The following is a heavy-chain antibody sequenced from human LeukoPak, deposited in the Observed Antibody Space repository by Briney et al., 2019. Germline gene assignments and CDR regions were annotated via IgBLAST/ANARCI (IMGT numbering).Heavy chain of an antibody. CDR2: SSGSGGST. CDR1: GFTFSSYA. Sequence: GGSLRLSCAAAGFTFSSYAMSWVRQAPGKGLEWVSASSGSGGSTYNADSVKGRFTISRDNSKNTLYLQMNRLRAEDTAVYYCAKMYYDSSGHFDYWGQGTLVTVSS. CDR3: AKMYYDSSGHFDY. V-gene: IGHV3-23*01. J-gene: IGHJ4*02. D-gene: IGHD3-22*01.